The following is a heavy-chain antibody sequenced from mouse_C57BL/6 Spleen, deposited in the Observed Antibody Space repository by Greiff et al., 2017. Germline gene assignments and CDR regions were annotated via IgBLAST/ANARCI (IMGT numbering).Heavy chain of an antibody. V-gene: IGHV1-26*01. CDR3: ARRGYGRVFDY. CDR1: GYTFTDYY. Sequence: VQLQQSGPELVKPGASVKISCKASGYTFTDYYMNWVKQSHGKSLEWIGDINPNNGGTSYNQKFKGKATLTVDKSSSTAYMELRSLTSEDSAVYYCARRGYGRVFDYWGQGTTLTVSS. D-gene: IGHD1-1*01. CDR2: INPNNGGT. J-gene: IGHJ2*01.